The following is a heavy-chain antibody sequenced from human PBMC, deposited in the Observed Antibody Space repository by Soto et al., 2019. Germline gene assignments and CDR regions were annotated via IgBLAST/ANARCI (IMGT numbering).Heavy chain of an antibody. CDR2: ISYDGSDK. CDR3: ARDSILTGRSDY. D-gene: IGHD3-9*01. V-gene: IGHV3-30-3*01. J-gene: IGHJ4*02. CDR1: GFTFSIYG. Sequence: GGSLRLSCAASGFTFSIYGVHWVRQAPGKGLEWVAVISYDGSDKYYAESVKGRFTISRDNSKNTLYLQMNSLRAEDTSVYYCARDSILTGRSDYWGQGTLVTVSS.